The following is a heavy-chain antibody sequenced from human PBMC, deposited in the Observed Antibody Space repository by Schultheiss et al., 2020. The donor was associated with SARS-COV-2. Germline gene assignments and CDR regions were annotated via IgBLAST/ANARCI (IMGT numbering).Heavy chain of an antibody. J-gene: IGHJ6*02. CDR2: IYHSGST. V-gene: IGHV4-38-2*02. CDR1: GDSISSYY. Sequence: SETLSLTFTVSGDSISSYYWSWIRQPPGKGLEWIGSIYHSGSTYYNPSLKSRVTISVDTSKNQFSLKLSSVTAADTAVYYCARVKVGYSSSWYPNHYYGMDVWGQGTTVTVSS. CDR3: ARVKVGYSSSWYPNHYYGMDV. D-gene: IGHD6-13*01.